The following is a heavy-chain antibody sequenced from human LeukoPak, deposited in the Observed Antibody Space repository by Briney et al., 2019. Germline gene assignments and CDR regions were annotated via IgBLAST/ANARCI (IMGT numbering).Heavy chain of an antibody. Sequence: SETLSLTCTVSGGSISSYYWSWIRQPAGKGLEWIGRIYTSGSTNYNPSLKSRVTMSVDTSKNQFSLKLSSVTAADTAVYYCARWHSYYDSSGYFYYFDYWGQGTLVTVSS. V-gene: IGHV4-4*07. J-gene: IGHJ4*02. CDR1: GGSISSYY. CDR2: IYTSGST. D-gene: IGHD3-22*01. CDR3: ARWHSYYDSSGYFYYFDY.